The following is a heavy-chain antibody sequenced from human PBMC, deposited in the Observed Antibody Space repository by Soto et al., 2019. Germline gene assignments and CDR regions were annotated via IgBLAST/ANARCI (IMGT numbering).Heavy chain of an antibody. Sequence: PGGSLRLSCAASGFTVSSNYMSWVRQAPGKGLEWVSVIYSGGSTYYADSVKGRFTISRDNSKNTLYLQMNSLRAEDTAVYYCARDGGYYDFWSGYYNYGMDVWGQGTTVTVS. CDR1: GFTVSSNY. CDR3: ARDGGYYDFWSGYYNYGMDV. J-gene: IGHJ6*02. D-gene: IGHD3-3*01. CDR2: IYSGGST. V-gene: IGHV3-53*01.